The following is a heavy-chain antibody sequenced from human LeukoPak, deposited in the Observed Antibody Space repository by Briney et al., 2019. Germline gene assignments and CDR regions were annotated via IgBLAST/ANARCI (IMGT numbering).Heavy chain of an antibody. CDR1: GFTFSSYA. V-gene: IGHV3-23*01. Sequence: GGSLRLSCAASGFTFSSYAMSWVRQVPGKGLEWVTSISGSGGSTYYADSVKGRFTISRDNSKNTLYLQMNSLRAEDPAVYSCAKGGGSSYYYYMDVWGKGTTVTISS. CDR3: AKGGGSSYYYYMDV. CDR2: ISGSGGST. J-gene: IGHJ6*03. D-gene: IGHD6-13*01.